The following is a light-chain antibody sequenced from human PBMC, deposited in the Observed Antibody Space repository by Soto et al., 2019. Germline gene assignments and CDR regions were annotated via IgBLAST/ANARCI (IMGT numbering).Light chain of an antibody. CDR3: CSYGDNNYFV. Sequence: QSVLTQPPSASGSPGQSVTISCTGTSSDVGSYKYVAWYQQRPGKVPKLMIYEVTKRPSGVPDRFSGSKSGNTASLTVSGLQAEVEADYYCCSYGDNNYFVFGTGTKLTVL. CDR2: EVT. J-gene: IGLJ1*01. CDR1: SSDVGSYKY. V-gene: IGLV2-8*01.